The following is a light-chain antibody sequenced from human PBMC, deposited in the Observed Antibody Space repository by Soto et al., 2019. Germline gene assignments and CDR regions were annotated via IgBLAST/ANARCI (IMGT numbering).Light chain of an antibody. CDR3: QQYNNWPPYT. V-gene: IGKV3-20*01. CDR2: HTS. J-gene: IGKJ2*01. CDR1: QSVGGSS. Sequence: ETVLTQSPGTLSLSPGERATLSCRASQSVGGSSLAWYQQRPGQAPRLLIYHTSNRATGIPDRFSGSGSGTDFTLTISRLEPEDFAVYYCQQYNNWPPYTFGQGTKLEIK.